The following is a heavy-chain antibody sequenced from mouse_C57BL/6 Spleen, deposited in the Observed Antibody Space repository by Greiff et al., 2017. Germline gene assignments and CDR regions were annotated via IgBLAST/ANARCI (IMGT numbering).Heavy chain of an antibody. V-gene: IGHV1-20*01. CDR2: INPYNGDT. CDR3: ARKRAYDGYSYYAMDY. CDR1: GYSFTGYF. D-gene: IGHD2-3*01. J-gene: IGHJ4*01. Sequence: VQLQQSGPELVKPGDSVKISCKASGYSFTGYFMNWVMQSHGKSLEWIGRINPYNGDTFYNQKFKGKATLTVDKSSSTAHMELRSLTSEDSAVYYCARKRAYDGYSYYAMDYWGQGTSVTVSS.